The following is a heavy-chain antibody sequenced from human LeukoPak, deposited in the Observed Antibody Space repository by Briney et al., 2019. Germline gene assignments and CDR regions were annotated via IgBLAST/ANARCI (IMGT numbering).Heavy chain of an antibody. CDR3: ASGVSGMDV. CDR2: IYYSGST. J-gene: IGHJ6*02. CDR1: GGSISSYY. V-gene: IGHV4-59*01. Sequence: PSETLSITCTVSGGSISSYYLSWIRQPPGKGLEWIGYIYYSGSTNYNPSLKSRVTISVDTSKNQFSLKLSSVTAADTAVYYCASGVSGMDVWGQGTTVTVSS.